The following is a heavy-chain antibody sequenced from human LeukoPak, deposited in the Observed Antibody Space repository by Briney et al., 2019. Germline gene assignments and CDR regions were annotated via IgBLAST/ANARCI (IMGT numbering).Heavy chain of an antibody. J-gene: IGHJ6*03. V-gene: IGHV4-34*01. CDR2: INHSGGT. D-gene: IGHD3-10*01. Sequence: PSETLSLTCAVYGGSFSGYYWSWLRQPPGKGLEWIGEINHSGGTNYNPSLKSRVTISVDTSKNQFSLKLSSVTAADTAVYYCARQGGKVRGVTYYYYYYYMDVWGKGTTVTVSS. CDR1: GGSFSGYY. CDR3: ARQGGKVRGVTYYYYYYYMDV.